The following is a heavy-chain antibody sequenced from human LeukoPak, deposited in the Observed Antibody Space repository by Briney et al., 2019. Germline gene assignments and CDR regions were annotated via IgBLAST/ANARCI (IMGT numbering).Heavy chain of an antibody. D-gene: IGHD6-19*01. CDR2: IRSKANSYTT. CDR1: GFTFSGSA. V-gene: IGHV3-73*01. J-gene: IGHJ4*02. CDR3: TRPGTVARTKDY. Sequence: PGGSLRLSCAASGFTFSGSAMHWVRQASGKGLEWVGRIRSKANSYTTAYAASVKGRFTISRDDSKNTAYLQMNSLKTDDTAVYYCTRPGTVARTKDYWGQGTLVTVSS.